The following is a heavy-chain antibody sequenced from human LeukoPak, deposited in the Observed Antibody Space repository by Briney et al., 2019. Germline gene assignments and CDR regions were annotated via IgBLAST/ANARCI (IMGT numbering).Heavy chain of an antibody. J-gene: IGHJ4*02. D-gene: IGHD5-24*01. Sequence: GGSLRLSCAASGFTFSNYAMSWVRQAPGKGLEWVSAISGSGGSTYYADSVKGRFTISRDNSKNTLYLQMNSLRAEDTAVYYCAKDQNFVGWGDGYNSWFDYWGQGTLVTVSS. V-gene: IGHV3-23*01. CDR3: AKDQNFVGWGDGYNSWFDY. CDR2: ISGSGGST. CDR1: GFTFSNYA.